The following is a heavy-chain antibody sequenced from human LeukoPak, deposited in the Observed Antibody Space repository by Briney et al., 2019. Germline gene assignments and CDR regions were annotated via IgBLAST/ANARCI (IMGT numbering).Heavy chain of an antibody. Sequence: GASVKVSCKASGYTFTNFDINWVRQAPGQGLEWMGWINPNSGGTNYAQKFQGRVTMTRDTSISTAYMELSRLRSDDTAVYYCARVIFGEEYNWFDPWGQGTLVTVSS. V-gene: IGHV1-2*02. J-gene: IGHJ5*02. D-gene: IGHD3-3*01. CDR1: GYTFTNFD. CDR3: ARVIFGEEYNWFDP. CDR2: INPNSGGT.